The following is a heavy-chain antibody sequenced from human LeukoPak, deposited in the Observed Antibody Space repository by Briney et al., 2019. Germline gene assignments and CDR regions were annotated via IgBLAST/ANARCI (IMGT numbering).Heavy chain of an antibody. CDR1: GGSISSGDYY. Sequence: KPSETLSLTCTVSGGSISSGDYYWSWIRQPPGKGLEWIGYIYYSGSTYCNPSLKSRVTISVDTSKNQFSLKLSSVTAADTAVYYCARDYVWGSYRSTDFDYWGQGTLVTVSS. J-gene: IGHJ4*02. CDR2: IYYSGST. CDR3: ARDYVWGSYRSTDFDY. D-gene: IGHD3-16*02. V-gene: IGHV4-30-4*08.